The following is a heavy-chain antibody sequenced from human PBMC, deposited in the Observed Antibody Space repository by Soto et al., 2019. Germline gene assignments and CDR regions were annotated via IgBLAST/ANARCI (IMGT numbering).Heavy chain of an antibody. V-gene: IGHV3-33*01. CDR3: AREHCSSTSCYWFYYGMDV. Sequence: PGGSLRLSCVASGFKFSSYGMHWVSQAPGKGLEWVAVIWYDGSDKYYADSVKGRFTISRDNSKNTVYLQMNSLRAEDTAVYYCAREHCSSTSCYWFYYGMDVWGQGTTVTVSS. CDR1: GFKFSSYG. D-gene: IGHD2-2*01. J-gene: IGHJ6*02. CDR2: IWYDGSDK.